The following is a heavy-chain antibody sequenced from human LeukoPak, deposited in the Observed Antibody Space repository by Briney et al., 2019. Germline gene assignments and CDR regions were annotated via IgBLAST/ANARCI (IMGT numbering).Heavy chain of an antibody. D-gene: IGHD3-10*01. V-gene: IGHV3-30*02. J-gene: IGHJ4*02. Sequence: PGGSLRLSCAASGFTFSSYGMHWVRQAPGKGLEWVAFIRYDGSNEYYGDSVKGRFTISRDNSKNTLYMQMNSLRAEDTAVYYCAKDQLRYGSPRGPAPEDYWGQGTLVTVSS. CDR2: IRYDGSNE. CDR1: GFTFSSYG. CDR3: AKDQLRYGSPRGPAPEDY.